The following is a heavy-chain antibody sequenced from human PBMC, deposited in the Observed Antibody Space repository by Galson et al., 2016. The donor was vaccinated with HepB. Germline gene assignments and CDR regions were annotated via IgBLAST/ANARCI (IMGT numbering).Heavy chain of an antibody. CDR1: GFFVSNNH. CDR3: ARSRSWPQLHWFGP. V-gene: IGHV3-53*01. CDR2: IHGAGST. J-gene: IGHJ5*02. D-gene: IGHD6-13*01. Sequence: SLRLSCAASGFFVSNNHMSWVRQSPGKGLEWVSVIHGAGSTYYNDPVKGRFTISRDNSKNILYLQMNSLRAEDTAVYYCARSRSWPQLHWFGPGGQGTLVTVSS.